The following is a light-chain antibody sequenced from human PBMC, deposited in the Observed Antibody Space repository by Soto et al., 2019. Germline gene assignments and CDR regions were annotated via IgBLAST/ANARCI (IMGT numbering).Light chain of an antibody. J-gene: IGLJ2*01. CDR2: EVS. CDR3: TSYTTTSAVI. Sequence: QSALSQPASVSGSPGQSITISCTGTSSDIGRYNYVSWYQQHPGMAPQFLIYEVSDRPSGVSNRFSGSKSGNTASLTISGLQAEDEADYFCTSYTTTSAVIFGGGTKLTVL. CDR1: SSDIGRYNY. V-gene: IGLV2-14*01.